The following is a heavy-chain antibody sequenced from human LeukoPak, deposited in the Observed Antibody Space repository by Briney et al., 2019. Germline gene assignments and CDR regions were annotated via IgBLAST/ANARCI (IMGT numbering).Heavy chain of an antibody. J-gene: IGHJ3*02. CDR3: TRDRNILATGLAFDI. CDR2: IKTKTDGGTT. V-gene: IGHV3-15*01. D-gene: IGHD5-12*01. Sequence: GGSLRLSCAASGFTFSNTWMSWVRQAPGKGLEWVGRIKTKTDGGTTDYAAHVKGRFTISRDDSKSMLYLQMNSLKTEDTAVYYCTRDRNILATGLAFDIWGQGTMVTVSS. CDR1: GFTFSNTW.